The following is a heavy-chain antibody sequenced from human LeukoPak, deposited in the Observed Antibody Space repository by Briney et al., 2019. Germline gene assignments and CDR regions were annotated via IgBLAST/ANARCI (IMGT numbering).Heavy chain of an antibody. CDR3: ARGPPGELFPRFDY. J-gene: IGHJ4*02. CDR2: IYYSGST. D-gene: IGHD3-10*01. V-gene: IGHV4-31*03. Sequence: SQTLSLTCTVSGGSISSGGYYWSSIRQHPGKGLEWIGYIYYSGSTYYNPSLKSRVTISVDTSKNQFSLKLSSVTAADTAVYYCARGPPGELFPRFDYWGQGTLVTVSS. CDR1: GGSISSGGYY.